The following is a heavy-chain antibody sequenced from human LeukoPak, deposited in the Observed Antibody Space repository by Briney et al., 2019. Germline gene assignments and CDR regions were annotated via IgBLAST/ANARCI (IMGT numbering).Heavy chain of an antibody. CDR1: GGSISSGGYF. CDR2: ITHSGST. CDR3: ARFPLRPRRYDSGSHSKNYYNPPFDS. V-gene: IGHV4-30-2*01. J-gene: IGHJ4*02. Sequence: PSQTLSLTCTVSGGSISSGGYFWSWIRQPPGKGLEWIGEITHSGSTNYNPSLKSRLTISVDTSKNQFSLKLSSVTAADTAVYYCARFPLRPRRYDSGSHSKNYYNPPFDSWGQGTLVTVSS. D-gene: IGHD3-10*01.